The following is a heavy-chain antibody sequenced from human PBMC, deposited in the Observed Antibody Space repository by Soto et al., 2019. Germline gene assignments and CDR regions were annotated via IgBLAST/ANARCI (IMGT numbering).Heavy chain of an antibody. D-gene: IGHD6-13*01. CDR1: GGSISSSSYY. J-gene: IGHJ4*02. CDR2: IYYSGST. Sequence: QLQLQESGPGLVKPSETLSLTCTVSGGSISSSSYYWGWIRQPPGKGLEWIGSIYYSGSTYYNPSLKSRVTISVDTSKNQFSLKLSSVTAADTAVYYCARTIAAAGDFDYWGQGTLVTVSS. CDR3: ARTIAAAGDFDY. V-gene: IGHV4-39*01.